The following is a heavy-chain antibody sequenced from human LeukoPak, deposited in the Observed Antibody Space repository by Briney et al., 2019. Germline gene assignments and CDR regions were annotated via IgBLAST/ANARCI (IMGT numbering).Heavy chain of an antibody. CDR3: ARDLDYYDSTWFDP. Sequence: SETLSLTCTVSGDSISSSSYYWGWIRQPPGKGLEWIGSIYYSGSTYYNPSLKSRVTISIDTSKNQFSLKLSSVTAADTAVYYCARDLDYYDSTWFDPWGQGTLVTVSS. D-gene: IGHD3-22*01. CDR1: GDSISSSSYY. CDR2: IYYSGST. J-gene: IGHJ5*02. V-gene: IGHV4-39*07.